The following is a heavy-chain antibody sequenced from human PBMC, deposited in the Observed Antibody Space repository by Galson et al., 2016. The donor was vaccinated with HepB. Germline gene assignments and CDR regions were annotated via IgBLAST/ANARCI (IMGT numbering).Heavy chain of an antibody. D-gene: IGHD6-19*01. CDR3: ASVGGGWYNWFDP. V-gene: IGHV1-8*01. CDR2: MNPNSGNT. J-gene: IGHJ5*02. Sequence: SVKVSCKASGDTFTSYDINWVRQATGQGLEWMGWMNPNSGNTGYAQKFQGRVTMTRNTSISTAYVELSSLRSEDTAVYYCASVGGGWYNWFDPWGQGTLVTVSS. CDR1: GDTFTSYD.